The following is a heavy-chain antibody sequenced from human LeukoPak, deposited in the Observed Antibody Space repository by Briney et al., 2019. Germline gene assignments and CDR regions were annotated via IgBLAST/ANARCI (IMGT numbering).Heavy chain of an antibody. Sequence: PGGSLRLSCAAAGFTFSNYGMHWVRQAPGMGLEWVAFIQFDGGNRFYADSVKGRFTISGDNSKNTLSLQMNSLRVEDTAVYYCAKQNARGGTYEPVTVWGQAALVTVSS. CDR1: GFTFSNYG. J-gene: IGHJ4*02. CDR2: IQFDGGNR. CDR3: AKQNARGGTYEPVTV. V-gene: IGHV3-30*02. D-gene: IGHD3-16*01.